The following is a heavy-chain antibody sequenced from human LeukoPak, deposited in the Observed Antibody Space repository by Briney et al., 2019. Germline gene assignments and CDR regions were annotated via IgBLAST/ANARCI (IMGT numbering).Heavy chain of an antibody. V-gene: IGHV1-2*02. CDR1: GYTFTDYH. Sequence: ASVKVSCKTSGYTFTDYHIHWVRQAPGQGLEWMGWINPKGGGTNYAQKFQGRVTLTRDASISTAYMELSSLRSDDTALYYCAYRGDTYAYDHWGQGTLVTVSS. D-gene: IGHD5-18*01. J-gene: IGHJ4*02. CDR2: INPKGGGT. CDR3: AYRGDTYAYDH.